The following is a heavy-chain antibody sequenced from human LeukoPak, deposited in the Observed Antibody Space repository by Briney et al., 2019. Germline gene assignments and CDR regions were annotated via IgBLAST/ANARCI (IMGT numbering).Heavy chain of an antibody. CDR2: IYTSGST. J-gene: IGHJ6*03. V-gene: IGHV4-61*02. D-gene: IGHD3-22*01. Sequence: PSETLSLTCTVSGGSISSGSYYWSWIRQPAGKGLEWIGRIYTSGSTNYNPSLKSRVTIPVDTSKNQFSLKLSSVTAADTAVYYCARDVVITTEEGYYYYYMDVWGKGTTVTISS. CDR3: ARDVVITTEEGYYYYYMDV. CDR1: GGSISSGSYY.